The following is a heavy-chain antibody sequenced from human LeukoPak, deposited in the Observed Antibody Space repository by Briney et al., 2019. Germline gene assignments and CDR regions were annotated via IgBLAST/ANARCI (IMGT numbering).Heavy chain of an antibody. CDR3: ARWVHSLGITMIVVTRGHDAFDI. V-gene: IGHV1-8*01. CDR2: MNPNSGNT. D-gene: IGHD3-22*01. Sequence: ASVKVSCKASGYTFTSYDINWVRQATGQGLEWMGWMNPNSGNTGYAQKFQGRVTMTRNTSISTAYMELSSLRSEDTAVYYCARWVHSLGITMIVVTRGHDAFDIWGQGTMVTVSS. CDR1: GYTFTSYD. J-gene: IGHJ3*02.